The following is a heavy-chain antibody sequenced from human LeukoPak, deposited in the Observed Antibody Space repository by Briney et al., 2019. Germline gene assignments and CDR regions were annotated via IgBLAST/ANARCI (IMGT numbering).Heavy chain of an antibody. D-gene: IGHD6-13*01. V-gene: IGHV4-34*01. CDR1: GGYFSGYY. CDR3: ARMTVGIAAAGKPMDV. CDR2: INHSGST. Sequence: PSETLSLTCAVYGGYFSGYYWSWIRQPPGKGLEWIGEINHSGSTNYNPSLKSRVTISVDTSKNQFSLTLSSVTAADTAVYYCARMTVGIAAAGKPMDVWGKGTTVTVSS. J-gene: IGHJ6*03.